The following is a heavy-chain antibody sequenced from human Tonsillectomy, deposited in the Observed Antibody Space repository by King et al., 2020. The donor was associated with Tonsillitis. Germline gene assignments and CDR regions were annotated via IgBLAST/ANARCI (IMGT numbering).Heavy chain of an antibody. J-gene: IGHJ6*02. V-gene: IGHV3-21*01. Sequence: VQLVESGGGLVKPGGSLRLSCAASGFTFSSYYLNWVRQAPGKGLEWVSSIDSGSTYIYNADSVQGRFTISRDNAKNSLYLQMNSLKAEDTAVYYCASDSWYDYGIDSWGQGTTVTVSS. CDR1: GFTFSSYY. CDR2: IDSGSTYI. D-gene: IGHD1-1*01. CDR3: ASDSWYDYGIDS.